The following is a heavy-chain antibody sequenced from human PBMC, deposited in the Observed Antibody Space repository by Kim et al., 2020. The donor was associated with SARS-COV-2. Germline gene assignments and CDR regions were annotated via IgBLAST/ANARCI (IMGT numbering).Heavy chain of an antibody. CDR2: INHSGGT. D-gene: IGHD3-3*01. CDR1: GGSLSGYH. Sequence: SETLSLTCAVFGGSLSGYHWTWIRQSPGKGLEWNGEINHSGGTNCIPSLNSRVTMSLDTYKNQYSLKLRSVTAADTAVYYCARGRAGVVPSPILGLGQYYGYCAIDVWGQGTPVSVSS. J-gene: IGHJ6*02. CDR3: ARGRAGVVPSPILGLGQYYGYCAIDV. V-gene: IGHV4-34*01.